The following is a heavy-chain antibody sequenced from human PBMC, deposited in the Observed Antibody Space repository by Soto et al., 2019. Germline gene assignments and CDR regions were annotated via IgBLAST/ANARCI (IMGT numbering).Heavy chain of an antibody. CDR1: GGSVNGYY. CDR2: INHTGGT. J-gene: IGHJ5*02. Sequence: SETLSLTCAVYGGSVNGYYWNWIRQPPGKGLEWIGEINHTGGTHYNPSLKSRVTMSVDTSKNQFSLGLSSVTAADTAIYYCATRITVFGLLIPPFDPWGQGTQVTVSS. V-gene: IGHV4-34*01. D-gene: IGHD3-3*01. CDR3: ATRITVFGLLIPPFDP.